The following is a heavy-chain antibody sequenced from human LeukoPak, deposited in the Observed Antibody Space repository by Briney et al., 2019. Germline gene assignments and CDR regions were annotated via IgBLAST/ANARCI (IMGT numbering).Heavy chain of an antibody. Sequence: GGSLRLPCAASGFTFSDFAMIWVRQSPGKKGLEWVSSIFQGGGEIHYADFVRGRFTISRDNSKSTLFLQMNRLRAEDTAIYYCATYRQVLLPFESWGQGTLVTVSS. J-gene: IGHJ4*02. CDR1: GFTFSDFA. V-gene: IGHV3-23*01. D-gene: IGHD5-18*01. CDR2: IFQGGGEI. CDR3: ATYRQVLLPFES.